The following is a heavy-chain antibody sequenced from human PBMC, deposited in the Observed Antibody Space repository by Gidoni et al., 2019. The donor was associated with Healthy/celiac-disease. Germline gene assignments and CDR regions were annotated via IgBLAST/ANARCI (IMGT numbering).Heavy chain of an antibody. CDR1: GGSFSGYH. CDR2: INPSGST. J-gene: IGHJ5*02. V-gene: IGHV4-34*01. D-gene: IGHD2-21*01. Sequence: QVQLQQWGAGLLKPSETLSLTCAVSGGSFSGYHWSWIRQPPGKGVEWIGEINPSGSTNYNPSLKSRVTISVDTSKNQFSLKLSSVTAADTAVYYCARGVINWFDPWGQGTLVTVSS. CDR3: ARGVINWFDP.